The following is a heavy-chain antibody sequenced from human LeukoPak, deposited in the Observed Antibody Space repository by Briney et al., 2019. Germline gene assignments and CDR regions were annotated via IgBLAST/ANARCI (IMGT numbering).Heavy chain of an antibody. Sequence: GGSLGLSCAASGFTFSSYWMNWVRQAPGKGLVWVSRIASDGSSTTYADSVKGRFSISRDNAKNTLYLQMNSLRVEDTAVYYCARGRPHGNDYWGQGTLVTVSS. CDR2: IASDGSST. D-gene: IGHD4-23*01. CDR1: GFTFSSYW. V-gene: IGHV3-74*01. CDR3: ARGRPHGNDY. J-gene: IGHJ4*02.